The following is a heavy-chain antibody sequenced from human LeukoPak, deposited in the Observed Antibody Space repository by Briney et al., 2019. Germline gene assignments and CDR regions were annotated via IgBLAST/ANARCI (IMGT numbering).Heavy chain of an antibody. D-gene: IGHD2-2*01. CDR1: GGSISSGGYS. V-gene: IGHV4-30-2*01. Sequence: SQTLSLTCAVSGGSISSGGYSWSWIRQPPGKGLEWIGYIYHSGSTYYNPSLKSRVTISVDRSKNQFSLKLSSVTAADTAVYYCARTNRPAAALYYFDYWGQGTLVTVSS. J-gene: IGHJ4*02. CDR2: IYHSGST. CDR3: ARTNRPAAALYYFDY.